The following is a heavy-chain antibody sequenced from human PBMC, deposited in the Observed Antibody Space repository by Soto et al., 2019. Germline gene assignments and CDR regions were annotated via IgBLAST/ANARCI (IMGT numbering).Heavy chain of an antibody. Sequence: QVQLVQSGAEVKKPGSSVKVSCRASGGTFSSYAVSWVRQAPGQGLEWMGVIIPLVGSPKYAQKFQGRVTITADDSATTAYMELTGLRSDDTAVDYCASESSSPNYYYYGMDVWGQGTTVTVSS. CDR1: GGTFSSYA. J-gene: IGHJ6*02. D-gene: IGHD2-2*01. V-gene: IGHV1-69*01. CDR3: ASESSSPNYYYYGMDV. CDR2: IIPLVGSP.